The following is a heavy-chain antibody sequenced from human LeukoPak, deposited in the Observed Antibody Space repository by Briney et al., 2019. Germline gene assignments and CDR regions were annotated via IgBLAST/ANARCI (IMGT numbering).Heavy chain of an antibody. CDR3: TRDGLKGAGGDASDI. J-gene: IGHJ3*02. V-gene: IGHV4-61*02. CDR1: GGSISRDHYY. CDR2: ISTSGSS. D-gene: IGHD1-26*01. Sequence: SETLSLTCAVSGGSISRDHYYWSWIRQPAGTGLEWIGRISTSGSSNYNPSLKSRVTLSLDTSTNHLSLKLSFVTATDTALYYCTRDGLKGAGGDASDIWGQGTVVTVSS.